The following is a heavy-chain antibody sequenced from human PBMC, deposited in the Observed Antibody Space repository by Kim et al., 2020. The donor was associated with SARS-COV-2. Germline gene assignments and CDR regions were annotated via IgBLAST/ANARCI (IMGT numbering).Heavy chain of an antibody. J-gene: IGHJ4*02. D-gene: IGHD6-13*01. V-gene: IGHV5-51*01. Sequence: DTRYSPSFQGQVTISAAKSISTAYLQWSSLKASDTAMYYCARSGDSSWLFDYWGQGTLVTVSS. CDR3: ARSGDSSWLFDY. CDR2: DT.